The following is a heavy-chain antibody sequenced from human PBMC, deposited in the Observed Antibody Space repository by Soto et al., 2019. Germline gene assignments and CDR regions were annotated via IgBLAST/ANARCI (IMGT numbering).Heavy chain of an antibody. V-gene: IGHV3-53*01. D-gene: IGHD1-7*01. CDR2: IYSGGTT. Sequence: PGGSPTLSCAAAGFTVSSNYMSWVRQAPGKGLEWVSVIYSGGTTYYADSVRGRVTISRDNSRNTLYLQMTSLRAEDTAVYYCARVGTVHSYYFDSRRQGTVVPVS. CDR3: ARVGTVHSYYFDS. J-gene: IGHJ4*02. CDR1: GFTVSSNY.